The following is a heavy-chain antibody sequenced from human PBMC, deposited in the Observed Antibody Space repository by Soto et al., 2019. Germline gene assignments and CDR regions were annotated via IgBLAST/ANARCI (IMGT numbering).Heavy chain of an antibody. V-gene: IGHV5-10-1*01. Sequence: GESLKISCKGSGYSFTSYWISWVRQMPGKGLEWMGRIDPSDSYTNYSPSFQGHVTISADKSISTAYLQWSSLKASDTAMYYCAGAGITLFTPNPNWFYPWGQGTLVPVSS. CDR2: IDPSDSYT. D-gene: IGHD3-9*01. CDR3: AGAGITLFTPNPNWFYP. J-gene: IGHJ5*02. CDR1: GYSFTSYW.